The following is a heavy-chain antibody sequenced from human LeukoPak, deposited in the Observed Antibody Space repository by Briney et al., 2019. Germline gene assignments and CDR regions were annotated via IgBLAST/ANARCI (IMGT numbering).Heavy chain of an antibody. D-gene: IGHD5-18*01. J-gene: IGHJ6*03. Sequence: PGGSLRLSCAASGFTFSNYAMSWVRQAPGKGLEWVSAISASGGSTYYADSVKGRFTISRDNSKNTLYLQMNSLRAEDTAVYYCAKDRAYSYGQTSYYYYYMDVWGKGTTVTVSS. CDR1: GFTFSNYA. CDR3: AKDRAYSYGQTSYYYYYMDV. V-gene: IGHV3-23*01. CDR2: ISASGGST.